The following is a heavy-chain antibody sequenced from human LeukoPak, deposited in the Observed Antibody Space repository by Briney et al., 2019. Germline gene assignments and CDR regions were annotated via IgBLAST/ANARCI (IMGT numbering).Heavy chain of an antibody. V-gene: IGHV4-59*01. J-gene: IGHJ3*02. Sequence: SETLSLTCTVSGGSISSYYWSWIRQPPGKGLEWIGYIYYSGSTNYNPSLKSRVTISVDTSKNQFSLKLGSVTAADTAVYYCARGEMATKDAFDIWGQGTMVTVSS. CDR2: IYYSGST. CDR3: ARGEMATKDAFDI. D-gene: IGHD5-24*01. CDR1: GGSISSYY.